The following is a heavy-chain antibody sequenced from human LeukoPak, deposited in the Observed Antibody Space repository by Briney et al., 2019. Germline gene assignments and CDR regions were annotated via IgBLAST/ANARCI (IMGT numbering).Heavy chain of an antibody. V-gene: IGHV3-33*08. CDR2: IWYDGSNK. Sequence: QPGGSLRRSCAASGFTFSIYGMHWVRQAPGKGLEWVAVIWYDGSNKYYADSVKGRFTISRDNSKNTLYLQMNSLRAEDTAVYYCARDFYVGSGSYYIGYWGQGTLVTVSS. D-gene: IGHD3-10*01. CDR3: ARDFYVGSGSYYIGY. CDR1: GFTFSIYG. J-gene: IGHJ4*02.